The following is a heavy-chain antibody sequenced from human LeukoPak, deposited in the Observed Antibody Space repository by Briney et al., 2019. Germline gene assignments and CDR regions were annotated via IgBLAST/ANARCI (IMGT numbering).Heavy chain of an antibody. CDR2: IYDSGST. CDR3: ARGNPVATTGTKGGWFDP. V-gene: IGHV4-59*01. D-gene: IGHD1-1*01. CDR1: GGSISSYY. J-gene: IGHJ5*02. Sequence: SETLSLNCTVSGGSISSYYWSWIRQAPGKGLEWIGDIYDSGSTNYNPSLKSGRTISLDTSKNPFSLKLRSVTAADTALYYCARGNPVATTGTKGGWFDPWGHGTLVTVSS.